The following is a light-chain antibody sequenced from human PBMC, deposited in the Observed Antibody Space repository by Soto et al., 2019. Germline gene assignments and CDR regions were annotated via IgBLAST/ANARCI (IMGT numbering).Light chain of an antibody. CDR2: QTS. CDR3: QQYYSFPPT. V-gene: IGKV1-5*03. Sequence: DIQLTQSPSTLSASVGDRVTITCRASQTISYWLAWYQQKPGKAPKLLIYQTSTLQGGVPSRFSGSGSGTEFTLTISSLQPDDSATYYCQQYYSFPPTFGQGTKVDIK. CDR1: QTISYW. J-gene: IGKJ1*01.